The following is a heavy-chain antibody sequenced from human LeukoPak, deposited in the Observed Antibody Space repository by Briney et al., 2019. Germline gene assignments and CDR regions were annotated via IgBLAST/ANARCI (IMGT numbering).Heavy chain of an antibody. CDR3: AKGGWLEY. CDR1: GFTFSTND. CDR2: ISTLDGST. V-gene: IGHV3-23*01. J-gene: IGHJ4*02. Sequence: GGSLRLSCAAYGFTFSTNDMSWVRQAPGKGLEWVSAISTLDGSTYYADSVKGRFTISRDNSKNTLYLQMNSLRAEDTAIYYCAKGGWLEYWGQGTLVTVSS. D-gene: IGHD6-19*01.